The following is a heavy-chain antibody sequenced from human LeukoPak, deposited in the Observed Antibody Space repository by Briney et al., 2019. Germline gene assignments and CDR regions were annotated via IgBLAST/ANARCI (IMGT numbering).Heavy chain of an antibody. CDR1: GGTFSSYA. J-gene: IGHJ4*02. CDR3: ATNVVGATDY. CDR2: IIPVFGIA. D-gene: IGHD1-26*01. Sequence: SVKVSCKASGGTFSSYAISWVRQAPGQGLEWMGRIIPVFGIANYAQKFQGRVTITADKSTSTAYMELSSLRSEDTAVYYCATNVVGATDYWGQGTLVTVSS. V-gene: IGHV1-69*04.